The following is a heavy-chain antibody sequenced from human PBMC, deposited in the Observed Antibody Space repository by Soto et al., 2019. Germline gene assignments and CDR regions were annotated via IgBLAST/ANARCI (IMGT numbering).Heavy chain of an antibody. Sequence: SVEVSCKASGGTFSSYAISWLRQSPGQGLEWMGGIIPIFGTANYAQKFQGRVTITADESTSTAYMELSSLRSEDTALYYCARQLKTYYFDYWGQGTLVTFSS. V-gene: IGHV1-69*13. CDR3: ARQLKTYYFDY. CDR2: IIPIFGTA. CDR1: GGTFSSYA. J-gene: IGHJ4*02.